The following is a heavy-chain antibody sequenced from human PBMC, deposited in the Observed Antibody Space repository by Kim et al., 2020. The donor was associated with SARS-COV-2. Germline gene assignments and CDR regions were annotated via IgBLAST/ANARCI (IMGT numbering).Heavy chain of an antibody. Sequence: NSTQKLQGRVTRTRDTSSSTAYMELSSLRSDDTAVYYCARYSGTYWRFDYWGQGTLVTVSS. CDR3: ARYSGTYWRFDY. D-gene: IGHD1-26*01. J-gene: IGHJ4*02. V-gene: IGHV1-2*02.